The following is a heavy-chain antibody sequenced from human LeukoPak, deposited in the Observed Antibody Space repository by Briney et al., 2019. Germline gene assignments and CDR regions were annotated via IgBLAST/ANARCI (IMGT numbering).Heavy chain of an antibody. D-gene: IGHD3-22*01. J-gene: IGHJ4*02. CDR2: MNPNSGNT. V-gene: IGHV1-8*02. CDR1: GGTFSSYA. CDR3: ARARLNYYDSSGPNDY. Sequence: ASVKVSCKASGGTFSSYAINWVRQATGQGLEWMGWMNPNSGNTGYAQKFQGRVTMTRNTSISTAYMELSSLRSEDTAVYYCARARLNYYDSSGPNDYWGQGTLVTVSS.